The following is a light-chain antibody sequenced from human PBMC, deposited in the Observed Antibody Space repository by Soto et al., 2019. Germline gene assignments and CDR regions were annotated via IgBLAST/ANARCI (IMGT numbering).Light chain of an antibody. CDR2: KAS. V-gene: IGKV1-5*03. J-gene: IGKJ1*01. CDR3: QQYSDYPWT. CDR1: QSISSW. Sequence: DIQMTQSPSTLSASVGDRVTITCRASQSISSWLAWYQQKPGKAPKVLIYKASGLESGVPSRFSGSGSGTEFTFTISSLQPDDFATYYCQQYSDYPWTFGQGNKVEIK.